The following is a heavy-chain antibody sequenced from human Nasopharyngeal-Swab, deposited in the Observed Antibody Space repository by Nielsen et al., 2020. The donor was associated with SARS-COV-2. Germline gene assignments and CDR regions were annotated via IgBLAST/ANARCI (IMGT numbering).Heavy chain of an antibody. CDR2: LYYSGST. CDR1: GGSISSGGYY. D-gene: IGHD5-12*01. Sequence: SETLSLTCTVSGGSISSGGYYWSWIRQHPGKGLEWIGYLYYSGSTYYNPSLKSRVTISVDTSKNQFSLKLSSVTAADTAVYYCARDLGGATPNWFDPWGQGTLVTVSS. V-gene: IGHV4-31*03. J-gene: IGHJ5*02. CDR3: ARDLGGATPNWFDP.